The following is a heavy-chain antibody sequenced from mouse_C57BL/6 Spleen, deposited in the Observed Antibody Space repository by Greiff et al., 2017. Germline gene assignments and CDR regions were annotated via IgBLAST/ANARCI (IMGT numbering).Heavy chain of an antibody. J-gene: IGHJ4*01. D-gene: IGHD2-4*01. Sequence: EVQLVESGGGLVQPGGSLKLSCAASGFTFSDYYMYWVRQTPEKRLEWVAYISNGGGSTYYPDTVKGRFTISQDKAKNTLYLQMSRLKSEDTAMYYCARHYDYGYAMDYWGQGTSVTVSS. V-gene: IGHV5-12*01. CDR1: GFTFSDYY. CDR3: ARHYDYGYAMDY. CDR2: ISNGGGST.